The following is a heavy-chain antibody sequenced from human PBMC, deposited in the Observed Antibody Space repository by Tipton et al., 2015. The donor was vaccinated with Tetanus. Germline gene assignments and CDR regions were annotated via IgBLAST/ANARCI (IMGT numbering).Heavy chain of an antibody. CDR1: GFIFSDYG. Sequence: SLRLSCATSGFIFSDYGFHWVRQAPGKGLECVSMIYGDGATSYADSVKGRFSISRDNSKNIVFLQMNALRVEDTAVYYCMGHGGYSSWGQGTLVTVSS. J-gene: IGHJ5*02. CDR3: MGHGGYSS. D-gene: IGHD5-12*01. V-gene: IGHV3-NL1*01. CDR2: IYGDGAT.